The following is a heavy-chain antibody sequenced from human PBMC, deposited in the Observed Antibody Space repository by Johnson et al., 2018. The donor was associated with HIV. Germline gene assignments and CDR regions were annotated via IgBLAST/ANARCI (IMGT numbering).Heavy chain of an antibody. D-gene: IGHD3-3*01. V-gene: IGHV3-33*01. CDR1: GFTFSSYG. CDR2: IWYDGSNK. J-gene: IGHJ3*01. CDR3: ARAATIFGVITDYHDAFDV. Sequence: QVQLVESGGGVVQPGRSLRLSCAASGFTFSSYGMHWVRQAPGKGLEWVAVIWYDGSNKYYADSVKGRFTISRDNSKNTLYLQMNSLRSEDTAVYYCARAATIFGVITDYHDAFDVWGQGTMVTVSS.